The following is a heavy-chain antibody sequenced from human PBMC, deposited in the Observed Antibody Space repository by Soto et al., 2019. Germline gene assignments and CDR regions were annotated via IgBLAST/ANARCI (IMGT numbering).Heavy chain of an antibody. V-gene: IGHV1-3*01. CDR2: ISAGNGKT. J-gene: IGHJ2*01. CDR3: ARVPGISIGDL. CDR1: GYTFTSYA. Sequence: QVQLVQSGAEVKKPGASVKVSCKASGYTFTSYAMHSVRQAPGQRLGWMGWISAGNGKTKYSQKFQGSVTITRDTHASTADMELSSLRSEDTAVYNCARVPGISIGDLWGSGTLVTVSS.